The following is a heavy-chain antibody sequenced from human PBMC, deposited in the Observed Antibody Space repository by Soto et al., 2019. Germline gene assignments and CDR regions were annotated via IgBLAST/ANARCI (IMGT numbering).Heavy chain of an antibody. V-gene: IGHV3-30*03. CDR1: GFTFSSYG. D-gene: IGHD4-17*01. CDR3: ARDLVDSGADYFYYYGMDV. J-gene: IGHJ6*02. CDR2: ISYDGSNK. Sequence: GGSLRLSCAASGFTFSSYGMHWVRQAPGKGLEWVAVISYDGSNKYYADSVKGRFTISRDNAKSSLYLEMNSLRAEDTAVHYCARDLVDSGADYFYYYGMDVWGQGTTVTVSS.